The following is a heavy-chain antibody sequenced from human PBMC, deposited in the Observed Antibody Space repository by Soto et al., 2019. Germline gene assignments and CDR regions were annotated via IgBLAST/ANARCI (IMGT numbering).Heavy chain of an antibody. Sequence: QVQLVQSGPEVKNPGASVRVSCVASGYAFTSYGVNWVRQAPGQGLEWMGWIAPHSGRTTYLPKFQGRVNMTADVSTNTAYIELRSLTSDDTGTYFCARAATGSYHSAYWGQGTVVTVSS. CDR1: GYAFTSYG. CDR3: ARAATGSYHSAY. D-gene: IGHD3-10*01. CDR2: IAPHSGRT. V-gene: IGHV1-18*04. J-gene: IGHJ4*02.